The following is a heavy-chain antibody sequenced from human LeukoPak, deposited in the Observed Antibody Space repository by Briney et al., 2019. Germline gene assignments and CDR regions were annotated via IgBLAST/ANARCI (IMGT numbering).Heavy chain of an antibody. D-gene: IGHD3-16*02. V-gene: IGHV3-21*01. CDR1: GFTFSSYS. J-gene: IGHJ4*02. CDR2: ISSSSSYI. Sequence: GGSLRLSCAASGFTFSSYSMNWVRQVPGKGLEWVSSISSSSSYIYYADSVKGRFTISRDNAKNSLYLQMNSLRAEDTAVYYCARAYTFGGVIVLDYWGQGTLVTVSS. CDR3: ARAYTFGGVIVLDY.